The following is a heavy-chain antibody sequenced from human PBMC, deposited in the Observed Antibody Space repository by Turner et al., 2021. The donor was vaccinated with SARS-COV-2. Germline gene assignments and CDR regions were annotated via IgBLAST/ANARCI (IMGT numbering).Heavy chain of an antibody. CDR1: GFTFSSYS. D-gene: IGHD2-2*01. CDR2: ISSSSSYI. CDR3: ARDHRPVVVPAAKRAGSYYYGMDV. V-gene: IGHV3-21*01. Sequence: EVQLVESGGGLVKPGGSLRLSCAASGFTFSSYSMNWVRQAPGKGLDLVSSISSSSSYIYYADSVKGRFTISRDNAKNSLYLQMNSLRAEDTAVYYCARDHRPVVVPAAKRAGSYYYGMDVWGQGTTVTVSS. J-gene: IGHJ6*02.